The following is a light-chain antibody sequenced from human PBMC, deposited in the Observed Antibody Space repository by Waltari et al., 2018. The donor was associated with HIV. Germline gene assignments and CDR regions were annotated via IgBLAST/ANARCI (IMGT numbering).Light chain of an antibody. CDR1: NSDLGGYDR. J-gene: IGLJ2*01. CDR2: EVT. V-gene: IGLV2-18*04. CDR3: SSYSATNTVV. Sequence: QSALTQPPSVSGSPGQSVTISCAGTNSDLGGYDRVSWYQQPPGTAPKLLIYEVTNRPAGVPGRCSASKSGTTASLTISGLQAGDEGDYYCSSYSATNTVVFGGGTKLTVL.